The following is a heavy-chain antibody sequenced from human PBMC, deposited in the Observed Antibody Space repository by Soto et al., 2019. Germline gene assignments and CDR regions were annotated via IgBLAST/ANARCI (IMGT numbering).Heavy chain of an antibody. D-gene: IGHD3-16*01. CDR1: GHTFSGYY. Sequence: QEQLVQSGADIKKPGASVKVSCKASGHTFSGYYVHWVRQAPGQGLEWMGWVNPNSGGTHYAQIFPGRVSVNRDASLCSGYMEVCSLRCDDMAVDFGASDCGVGDLTVTTGEFGRLWGQGTLGTVSS. J-gene: IGHJ4*02. CDR3: ASDCGVGDLTVTTGEFGRL. V-gene: IGHV1-2*02. CDR2: VNPNSGGT.